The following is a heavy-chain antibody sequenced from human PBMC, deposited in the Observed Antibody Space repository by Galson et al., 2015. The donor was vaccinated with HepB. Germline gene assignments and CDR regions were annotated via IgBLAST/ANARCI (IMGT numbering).Heavy chain of an antibody. CDR3: ARDSGNAPIMSWLDV. V-gene: IGHV4-31*03. J-gene: IGHJ6*02. CDR2: IYYSGST. D-gene: IGHD2-8*02. CDR1: GGSISSGGYY. Sequence: TLSLTCTVSGGSISSGGYYWSWIRQHPGKGLEWIGYIYYSGSTYYNPSLKSRVTISVGTSKNQFSLKLSSVTAADTAVYYCARDSGNAPIMSWLDVWGQGTTVTVSS.